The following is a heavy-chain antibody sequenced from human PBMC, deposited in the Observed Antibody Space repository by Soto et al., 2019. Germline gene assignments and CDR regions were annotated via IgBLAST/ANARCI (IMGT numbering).Heavy chain of an antibody. CDR1: GFTFSSYG. CDR2: ISYDGSNK. D-gene: IGHD6-13*01. J-gene: IGHJ4*02. Sequence: GGSLRLSCAASGFTFSSYGMHWVRQAPGKGLEWVAVISYDGSNKYYADSVKGRFTISRDNSKNTLYLQMNSLRAEDTAVYYCAKLLAAAGRNDYWGQGTLVTVSS. V-gene: IGHV3-30*18. CDR3: AKLLAAAGRNDY.